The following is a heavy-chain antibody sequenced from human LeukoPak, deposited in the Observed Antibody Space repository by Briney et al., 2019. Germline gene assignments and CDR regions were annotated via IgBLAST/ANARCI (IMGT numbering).Heavy chain of an antibody. J-gene: IGHJ3*02. V-gene: IGHV1-2*02. CDR3: ARDREGPYYAFDI. CDR1: GYTFTGYY. D-gene: IGHD1-26*01. CDR2: INPNSGGT. Sequence: GASVKVSCKASGYTFTGYYMHWVRQAPGQGLEWMGWINPNSGGTNYAQKFQGRVTMTRDTSISTAYMELSRLRSDDTAVYYCARDREGPYYAFDIWGQGTMVTVSS.